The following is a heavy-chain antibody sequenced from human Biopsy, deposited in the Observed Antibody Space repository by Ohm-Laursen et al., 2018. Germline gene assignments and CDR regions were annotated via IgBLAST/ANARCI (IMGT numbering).Heavy chain of an antibody. V-gene: IGHV1-69*06. D-gene: IGHD3-16*01. CDR1: GGTFSSYV. Sequence: VKVSCKASGGTFSSYVISWVRQAPGQGLEWMGRIIPTFDTPTYAPDFQGRVTFTADKSTGTAHLDLRSLRSEDTAVYYCSGGAARGNPYDHWGQGTLVTVSS. CDR2: IIPTFDTP. CDR3: SGGAARGNPYDH. J-gene: IGHJ5*02.